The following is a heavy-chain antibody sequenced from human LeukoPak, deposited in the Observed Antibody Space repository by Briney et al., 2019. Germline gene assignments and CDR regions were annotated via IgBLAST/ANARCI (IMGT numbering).Heavy chain of an antibody. J-gene: IGHJ4*02. CDR2: LNPNSGGT. V-gene: IGHV1-2*06. CDR1: GYTFTSYY. D-gene: IGHD3-22*01. CDR3: TRDDYYDSSTEDY. Sequence: ASVKVSCKASGYTFTSYYMHWVRQAPGQGLEWMGRLNPNSGGTNYAQKFQGRVTMTRDTSTSTAYMEVSRLTSDDTAVYYCTRDDYYDSSTEDYWGQGTLVTVSS.